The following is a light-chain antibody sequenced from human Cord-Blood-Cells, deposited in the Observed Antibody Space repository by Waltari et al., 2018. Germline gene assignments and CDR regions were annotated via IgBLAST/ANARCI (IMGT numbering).Light chain of an antibody. Sequence: EIVLTQSPGTLSLSPGERATLSCRASRSVSSSYLAWYQQKPGQAPRLLIYGASSRATGIPGRGSGSGSGTELTRSISGREPEDVAVYDCQQYGSWRRLTGGGGSKVEGK. CDR3: QQYGSWRRLT. CDR2: GAS. J-gene: IGKJ4*02. CDR1: RSVSSSY. V-gene: IGKV3-20*01.